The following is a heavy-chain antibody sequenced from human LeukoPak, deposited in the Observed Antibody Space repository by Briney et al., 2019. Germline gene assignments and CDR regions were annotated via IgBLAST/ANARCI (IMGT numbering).Heavy chain of an antibody. Sequence: ASVKVSCKASGYTFTSYGISWVRQAPGQGLEWMGWISAYNGNTNYAQKLQGRVTMTTDTSTSTAYMELRSLRSDDTAVYYCARRYYYDSSGFVYYFDYWGQGTLVTVSS. D-gene: IGHD3-22*01. CDR1: GYTFTSYG. CDR3: ARRYYYDSSGFVYYFDY. V-gene: IGHV1-18*01. J-gene: IGHJ4*02. CDR2: ISAYNGNT.